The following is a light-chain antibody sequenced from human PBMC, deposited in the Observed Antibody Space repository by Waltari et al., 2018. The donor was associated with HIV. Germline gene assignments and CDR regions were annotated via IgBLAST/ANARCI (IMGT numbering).Light chain of an antibody. CDR1: SAGYD. CDR2: GNR. V-gene: IGLV1-40*01. J-gene: IGLJ2*01. CDR3: QSYDSSLSSSV. Sequence: QSDLTQPPSVSGAPGQRVTISCSGVSAGYDVHWYQQLPGTAPKLLIYGNRNRPSGVPDRFSGSKSGPLASLAITGLQAEDEADYYCQSYDSSLSSSVFGGGTRLTVL.